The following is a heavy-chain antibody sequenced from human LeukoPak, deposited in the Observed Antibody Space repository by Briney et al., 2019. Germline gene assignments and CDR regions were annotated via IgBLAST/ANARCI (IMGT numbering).Heavy chain of an antibody. V-gene: IGHV1-2*02. CDR1: GYTFTGYY. CDR3: ARGCQYQLLIYFYYYMDV. Sequence: ASVKVSCKASGYTFTGYYMHWVRQAPGQGLEWMGLINPNSGGTNYAQKFQGRVTMTRDTSISTAYMDLSSLRSDDTAVYYCARGCQYQLLIYFYYYMDVWGKGTTVTVSS. J-gene: IGHJ6*03. D-gene: IGHD2-2*01. CDR2: INPNSGGT.